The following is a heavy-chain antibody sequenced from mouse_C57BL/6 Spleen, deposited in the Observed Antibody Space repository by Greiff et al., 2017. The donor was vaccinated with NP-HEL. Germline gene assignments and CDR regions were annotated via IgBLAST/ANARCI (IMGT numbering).Heavy chain of an antibody. CDR3: ARYYYGSSYGY. D-gene: IGHD1-1*01. CDR2: IHPNSGST. J-gene: IGHJ2*01. V-gene: IGHV1-64*01. CDR1: GYTFTSYW. Sequence: VKLQQPGAELVKPGASVKLSCKASGYTFTSYWMHWVKQRPGQGLEWIGMIHPNSGSTNYNEKFKSKATLTVDKSSSTAYMQLSSLTSEDSAVYYCARYYYGSSYGYWGQGTTLTVSS.